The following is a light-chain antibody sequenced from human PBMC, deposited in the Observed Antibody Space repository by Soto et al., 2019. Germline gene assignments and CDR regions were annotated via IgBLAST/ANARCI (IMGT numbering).Light chain of an antibody. V-gene: IGKV1-39*01. CDR3: QQSSSTPQT. CDR1: QSISSY. J-gene: IGKJ4*01. CDR2: VAS. Sequence: DIQMTRSPSSLSASVGDRVTITCRASQSISSYLSWYQLKPGKAPKLLINVASTLQSGVPSRFSGSGSGTDFTLAISSLQPEDFATYYCQQSSSTPQTFGGGTRVEI.